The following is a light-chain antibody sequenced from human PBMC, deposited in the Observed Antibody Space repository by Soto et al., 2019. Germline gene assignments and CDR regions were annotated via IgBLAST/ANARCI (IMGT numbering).Light chain of an antibody. CDR3: QQYNDWPPWT. CDR2: DTF. V-gene: IGKV3-15*01. Sequence: EIVLTQSPAILSVSPGERATLSCRASQSVTSNLAWYRQRPGQAPRLLIYDTFRRATGVPARFSGSGSGTEFTLTISSLQSEDFAVYYCQQYNDWPPWTFGQGTQGGY. CDR1: QSVTSN. J-gene: IGKJ1*01.